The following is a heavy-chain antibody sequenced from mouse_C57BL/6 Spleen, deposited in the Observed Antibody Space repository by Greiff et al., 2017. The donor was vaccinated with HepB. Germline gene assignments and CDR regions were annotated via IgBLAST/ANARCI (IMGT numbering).Heavy chain of an antibody. D-gene: IGHD1-1*01. CDR1: GYTFTDYY. Sequence: QVQLQQSGAELVRPGASVKLSCKASGYTFTDYYINWVKQRPGQGLEWIARIYPGSGNTYYNEKFKGKATLTAEKSSSTAYMQLSSLTSEDSAVYFCARNYGSSGFAYWGQGTLVTVSA. CDR3: ARNYGSSGFAY. CDR2: IYPGSGNT. V-gene: IGHV1-76*01. J-gene: IGHJ3*01.